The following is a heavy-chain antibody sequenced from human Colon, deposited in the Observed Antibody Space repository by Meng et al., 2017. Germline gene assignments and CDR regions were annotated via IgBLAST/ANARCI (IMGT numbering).Heavy chain of an antibody. CDR2: ISSSGSTI. Sequence: GESLKISCAASGFTFSSYEMNWVRQAPGKGLEWVSYISSSGSTIYYADSVKGRFTISRDNAKNSLYLQMNSLRAEDTAVYYFARDRPDYDYVWGSYRYRMGAFDIWGQGTMVTVSS. CDR3: ARDRPDYDYVWGSYRYRMGAFDI. J-gene: IGHJ3*02. CDR1: GFTFSSYE. D-gene: IGHD3-16*02. V-gene: IGHV3-48*03.